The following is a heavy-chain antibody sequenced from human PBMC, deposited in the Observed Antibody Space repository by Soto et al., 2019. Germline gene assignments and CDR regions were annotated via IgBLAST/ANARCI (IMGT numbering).Heavy chain of an antibody. CDR3: ARVVGSSGDYFDY. J-gene: IGHJ4*02. Sequence: SETLSLTCTVSGGSINSYYWSWIRQPPGKGLEWIGYIYYSGSTNYNPSLKSRVTISVDTSKNQFTLKLSSVTAADTAVYYCARVVGSSGDYFDYWGQGTQVTVSS. D-gene: IGHD3-10*01. CDR1: GGSINSYY. CDR2: IYYSGST. V-gene: IGHV4-59*12.